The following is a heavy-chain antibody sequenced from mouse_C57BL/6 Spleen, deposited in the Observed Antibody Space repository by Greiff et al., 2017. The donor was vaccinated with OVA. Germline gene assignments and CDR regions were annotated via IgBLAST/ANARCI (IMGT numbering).Heavy chain of an antibody. CDR1: GFSLTSYA. J-gene: IGHJ3*01. V-gene: IGHV2-9-1*01. CDR2: IWTGGGT. D-gene: IGHD1-1*01. Sequence: VKLQESGPGLVAPSQSLSITCTVSGFSLTSYAISWVRQPPGKGLEWLGVIWTGGGTNYNSALKSRLSISKDNSKSQVFLKMNSLQTDDTARYYCARSDYYGSSYWFAYWGQGTLVTVSA. CDR3: ARSDYYGSSYWFAY.